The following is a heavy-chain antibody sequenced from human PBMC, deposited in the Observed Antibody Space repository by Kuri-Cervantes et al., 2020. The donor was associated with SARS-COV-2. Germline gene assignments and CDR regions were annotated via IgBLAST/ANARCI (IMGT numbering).Heavy chain of an antibody. CDR1: GGSISSSSYY. Sequence: GSLRLSCTVSGGSISSSSYYWGWIRQPPGKGLEWIRSIYYSGSTNYNPSLKSRVTISVDTSKNQFSLKLSSVTAADTAVYYCARAAVAGHDIWGQGTMVTVSS. CDR2: IYYSGST. V-gene: IGHV4-39*07. D-gene: IGHD6-19*01. CDR3: ARAAVAGHDI. J-gene: IGHJ3*02.